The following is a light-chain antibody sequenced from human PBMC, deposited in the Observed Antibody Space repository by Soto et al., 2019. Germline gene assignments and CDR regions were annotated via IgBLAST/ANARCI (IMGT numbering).Light chain of an antibody. CDR2: GAS. CDR3: QQDNSFPLT. J-gene: IGKJ1*01. V-gene: IGKV3-20*01. CDR1: QTLSRYF. Sequence: IIVTESPRSVAASLGDRPTLSCMASQTLSRYFFAWYHHQPGQAPRLLISGASRRATGIPDRFSGAGSGTDFTLTITIPQPEDFATYYCQQDNSFPLTFGRGTKVDIK.